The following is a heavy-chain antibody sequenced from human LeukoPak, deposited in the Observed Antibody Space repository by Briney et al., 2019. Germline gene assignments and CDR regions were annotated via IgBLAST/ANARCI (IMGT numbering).Heavy chain of an antibody. Sequence: GGSLRLSCAASGFTFSDYAMHWVRQAPGKGLEWVAVISYDGSNKYYADSVKGRFTISRDNSKNTLYLQMNSLRAEDTAVFYCARDRSSYEYYFDHWGQGTLVTVSS. CDR3: ARDRSSYEYYFDH. D-gene: IGHD5-12*01. J-gene: IGHJ4*02. CDR2: ISYDGSNK. CDR1: GFTFSDYA. V-gene: IGHV3-30-3*01.